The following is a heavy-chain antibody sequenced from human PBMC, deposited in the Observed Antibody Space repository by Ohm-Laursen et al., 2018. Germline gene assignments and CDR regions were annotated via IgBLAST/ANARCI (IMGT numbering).Heavy chain of an antibody. CDR2: IFYSGST. J-gene: IGHJ3*02. CDR1: GGSISSYY. V-gene: IGHV4-59*01. CDR3: ARENPYGAFIDAFDI. D-gene: IGHD4-17*01. Sequence: TLSLTCSVSGGSISSYYWSWIRQPPGKGLELIGYIFYSGSTNYNPSLKSRVTISVDTSKNQFSLRLSSVTAADTAVYYCARENPYGAFIDAFDIWGQGTMVTVSS.